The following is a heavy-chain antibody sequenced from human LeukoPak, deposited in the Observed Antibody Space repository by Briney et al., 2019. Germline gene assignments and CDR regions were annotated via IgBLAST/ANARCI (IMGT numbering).Heavy chain of an antibody. V-gene: IGHV3-21*01. Sequence: GGSLRLSCAASGFTFSSYSMNWVRQAPGKGLEWVSSISSSSSYIYYADSVKGRFTISRDNAKNSLYLQMNSLRAEDTAVYYCASAVGITMIVPGYWGQGALVTVSS. CDR2: ISSSSSYI. CDR1: GFTFSSYS. J-gene: IGHJ4*02. D-gene: IGHD3-22*01. CDR3: ASAVGITMIVPGY.